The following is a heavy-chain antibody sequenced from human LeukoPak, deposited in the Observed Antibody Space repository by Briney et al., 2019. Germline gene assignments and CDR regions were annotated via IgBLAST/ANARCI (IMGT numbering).Heavy chain of an antibody. V-gene: IGHV4-31*03. J-gene: IGHJ4*02. CDR3: ARGVSPYGDYFDY. D-gene: IGHD4-17*01. CDR2: IYDSGRT. CDR1: AGSISSGGYY. Sequence: SQTLSLTCTVSAGSISSGGYYWSWIRQHPGKGLEWIGYIYDSGRTYYNPSLKSRVIISADTSKNQFSLKLSSVTAADTAVYYCARGVSPYGDYFDYWGQGTLVTVSS.